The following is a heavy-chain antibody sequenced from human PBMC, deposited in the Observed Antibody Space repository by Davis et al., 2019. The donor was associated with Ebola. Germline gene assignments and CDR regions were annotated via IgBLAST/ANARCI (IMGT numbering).Heavy chain of an antibody. Sequence: ETLSLTCKVSGGSMESYYWSWIRQPPGKGLEWIGEINHSGSTNYNPSLKSRVTISVDTSKNQFSLKLSSVTAADTAVYYCARGRWLAKQFDYWGQGTLVTVSS. V-gene: IGHV4-34*01. J-gene: IGHJ4*02. CDR2: INHSGST. CDR1: GGSMESYY. D-gene: IGHD6-19*01. CDR3: ARGRWLAKQFDY.